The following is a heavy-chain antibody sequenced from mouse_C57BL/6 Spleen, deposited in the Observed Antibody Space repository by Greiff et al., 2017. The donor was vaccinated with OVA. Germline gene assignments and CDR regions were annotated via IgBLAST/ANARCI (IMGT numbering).Heavy chain of an antibody. J-gene: IGHJ4*01. CDR2: IDPSDSYT. V-gene: IGHV1-50*01. CDR1: GYTFTSYW. Sequence: QVQLQQPGAELEKPGASVKLSCKASGYTFTSYWMQWVKQRPGQGLEWIGEIDPSDSYTNYNQKFKGKATLTVDTSSSTAYMQLSSLTSEDSAVYYCARDLPYYGTRGYAMDYWGQGTSVTVSS. D-gene: IGHD1-1*01. CDR3: ARDLPYYGTRGYAMDY.